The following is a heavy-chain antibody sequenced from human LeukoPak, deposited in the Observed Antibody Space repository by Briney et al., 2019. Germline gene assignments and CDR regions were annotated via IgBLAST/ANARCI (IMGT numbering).Heavy chain of an antibody. Sequence: GASVKVSCKASGYTFTGYYMHWVRQAPGQGLEWMGWINPNSGGTTYAQKFQGRVTMTRDTSISTAYMELSRLRSDDTAVYYCAREARSRRIIAAAANWFDPWGQGTLVTVSS. CDR1: GYTFTGYY. D-gene: IGHD6-13*01. CDR3: AREARSRRIIAAAANWFDP. CDR2: INPNSGGT. V-gene: IGHV1-2*02. J-gene: IGHJ5*02.